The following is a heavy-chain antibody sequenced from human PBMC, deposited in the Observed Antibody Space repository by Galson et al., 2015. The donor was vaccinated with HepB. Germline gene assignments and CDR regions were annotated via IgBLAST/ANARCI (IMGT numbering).Heavy chain of an antibody. D-gene: IGHD2-2*01. V-gene: IGHV3-7*01. CDR1: GFTFSSYW. J-gene: IGHJ4*02. Sequence: SLRLSCAASGFTFSSYWMSWVRQAPGKGLEWVANIKQDGSEKYYVDSVKGRFTISRDNAKDSLYLQMNSLRAEDTAVYYCARDLGKCSSTSCQRIYWGQGTLVTVSS. CDR2: IKQDGSEK. CDR3: ARDLGKCSSTSCQRIY.